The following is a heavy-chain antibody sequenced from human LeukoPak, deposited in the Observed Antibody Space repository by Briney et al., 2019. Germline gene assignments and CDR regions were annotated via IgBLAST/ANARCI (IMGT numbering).Heavy chain of an antibody. CDR2: IYYTGSN. CDR1: GGPISSYY. Sequence: SETPSLTCTVSGGPISSYYWSWLRQPPGKGLEWIGYIYYTGSNNYNPSLKRRVPISVDTSKNQFSLKLSSVTAADTAVYYCASYYYDSSGFGYWGQGTLVTVSS. J-gene: IGHJ4*02. D-gene: IGHD3-22*01. V-gene: IGHV4-59*01. CDR3: ASYYYDSSGFGY.